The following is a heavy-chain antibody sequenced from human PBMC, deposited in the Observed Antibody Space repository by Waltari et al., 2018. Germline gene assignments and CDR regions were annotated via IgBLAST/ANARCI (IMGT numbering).Heavy chain of an antibody. CDR2: IWYDGSNK. D-gene: IGHD6-13*01. V-gene: IGHV3-33*06. J-gene: IGHJ4*02. CDR3: AKEPSSSWAMIFDY. CDR1: GFTFRSYG. Sequence: QVQLVESGGGVVQPGRSLRLSCAASGFTFRSYGMHWVRQAPGKGLEWVAVIWYDGSNKDYADSVKGRFTISRDNSKNTLYLQMNSLRAEDTAVYYCAKEPSSSWAMIFDYWGQGTLVTVSS.